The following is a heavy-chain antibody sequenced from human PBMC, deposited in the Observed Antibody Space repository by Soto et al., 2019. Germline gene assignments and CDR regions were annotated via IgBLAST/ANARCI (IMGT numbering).Heavy chain of an antibody. CDR3: ARDLYDSSGQTPIAWFDP. J-gene: IGHJ5*02. D-gene: IGHD3-22*01. CDR2: IIPIFGTA. Sequence: SVKVSCKASGGTFSSYAISWVRQAPGQGLEWMGGIIPIFGTANYAQKLQGRVTITADKSTSTAYMELSSLRSEDTAVYYCARDLYDSSGQTPIAWFDPWGQGTLVTVPQ. CDR1: GGTFSSYA. V-gene: IGHV1-69*06.